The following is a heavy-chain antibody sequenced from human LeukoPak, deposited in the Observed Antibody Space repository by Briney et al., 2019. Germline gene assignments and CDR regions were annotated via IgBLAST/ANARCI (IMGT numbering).Heavy chain of an antibody. CDR3: ARTRQYSSSSVNWFDP. J-gene: IGHJ5*02. CDR2: IDWDDDK. CDR1: GFSLSTRGMC. V-gene: IGHV2-70*11. Sequence: SGPTLVNPTQTLTLTCTFSGFSLSTRGMCVSWIRQPPGKALEWLARIDWDDDKYYSTSLKTRLTISKDTSKNQVVLTMTNMDPVDTATYYCARTRQYSSSSVNWFDPWGQGTLVTVSS. D-gene: IGHD6-13*01.